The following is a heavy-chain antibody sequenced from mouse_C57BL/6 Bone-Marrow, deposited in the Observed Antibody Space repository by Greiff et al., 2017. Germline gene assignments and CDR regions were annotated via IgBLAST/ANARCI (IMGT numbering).Heavy chain of an antibody. CDR2: IYPRSGNT. D-gene: IGHD3-3*01. Sequence: VQLVESGAELARPGASVKLSCKASGYTFTSYWISWVKQRTGQGLEWIGDIYPRSGNTYYNEKFKGKATLTADKSSSTAYMELSSLTSEDSAVYFCARGDVDYWGQGTTLTVSS. J-gene: IGHJ2*01. CDR3: ARGDVDY. CDR1: GYTFTSYW. V-gene: IGHV1-81*01.